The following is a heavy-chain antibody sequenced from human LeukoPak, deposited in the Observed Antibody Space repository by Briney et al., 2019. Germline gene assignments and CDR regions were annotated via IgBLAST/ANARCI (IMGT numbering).Heavy chain of an antibody. J-gene: IGHJ3*02. CDR3: ATLSALGSPFNI. V-gene: IGHV4-38-2*02. CDR1: GYSVTRGSY. D-gene: IGHD1-26*01. CDR2: IFHSGNT. Sequence: SETLSLTCTVSGYSVTRGSYWGWIRRPPGKGLEWIGNIFHSGNTYYNPSLQSRVTISVDTSKNQFSLKLSSVTAADTAVYHCATLSALGSPFNIWGQGTLVTVSS.